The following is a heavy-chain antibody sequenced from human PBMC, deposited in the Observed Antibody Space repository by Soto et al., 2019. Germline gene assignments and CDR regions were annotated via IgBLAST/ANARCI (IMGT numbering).Heavy chain of an antibody. J-gene: IGHJ4*02. CDR2: INADGTST. CDR1: GFTFSNSW. V-gene: IGHV3-74*01. CDR3: VKVLARGVGVPRFYFDS. Sequence: GSLRLSCAASGFTFSNSWMHWVRQVSGKGLEWVSRINADGTSTSHADSVKGRFTISRDNAKNTLYLHVNSLRAEDTAVYYCVKVLARGVGVPRFYFDSWGQGALVTVSS. D-gene: IGHD2-2*01.